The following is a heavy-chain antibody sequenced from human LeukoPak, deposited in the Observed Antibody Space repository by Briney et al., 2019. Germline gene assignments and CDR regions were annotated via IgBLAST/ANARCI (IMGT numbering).Heavy chain of an antibody. CDR3: ARGGRDGYNEIDY. CDR2: ITSSSSYI. D-gene: IGHD5-24*01. V-gene: IGHV3-21*01. Sequence: GSLRLSCAASGFTFSSDGMNWVRQAPGKGLEWVSFITSSSSYIYYADSVKGRFTISRDNAKNSLYLQMNSLRAEDTAVYYCARGGRDGYNEIDYWGQGTLVTVSS. CDR1: GFTFSSDG. J-gene: IGHJ4*02.